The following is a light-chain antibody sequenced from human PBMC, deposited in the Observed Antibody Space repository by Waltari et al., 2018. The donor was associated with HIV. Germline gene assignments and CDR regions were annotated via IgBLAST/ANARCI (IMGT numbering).Light chain of an antibody. CDR1: QGIGNY. CDR3: QQANSFPFT. CDR2: SAS. J-gene: IGKJ3*01. Sequence: DVQMTQSPASVSASVGDSVTINCRASQGIGNYLAWYQQKPGKAPKLLISSASTLESGVPSRFSGSGSGTDFTLTINSLQPEDFTTYYCQQANSFPFTFGPGTKVDIK. V-gene: IGKV1-12*02.